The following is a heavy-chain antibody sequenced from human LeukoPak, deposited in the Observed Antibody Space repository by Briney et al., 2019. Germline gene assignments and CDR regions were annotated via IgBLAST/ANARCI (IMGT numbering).Heavy chain of an antibody. D-gene: IGHD3-22*01. CDR2: IYHSGST. CDR1: GYSISSGYY. CDR3: ARDRERRVWDDSSGYYGDGYYYMDV. V-gene: IGHV4-38-2*02. Sequence: SETLSLTCTVSGYSISSGYYWGWIRQPPGKGLEWIGSIYHSGSTYYNPSLKSRVTISVDTSKNQFSLKLSSVTAADTAVYYCARDRERRVWDDSSGYYGDGYYYMDVWGKGTTVTISS. J-gene: IGHJ6*03.